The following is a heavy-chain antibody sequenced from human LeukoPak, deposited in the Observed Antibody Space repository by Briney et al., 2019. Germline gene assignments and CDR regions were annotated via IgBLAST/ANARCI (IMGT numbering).Heavy chain of an antibody. V-gene: IGHV3-30-3*01. D-gene: IGHD3-10*01. CDR3: ARVGSGDGSFSDY. Sequence: GGSLRLSCAASGFTFSSYAMHWVRQAPGKGLEWVAVISYDRSNKYYADSVKGRFTISRDNSKNTLYLQMNSLRAEDTAVYYCARVGSGDGSFSDYWGQGTLVTVSS. J-gene: IGHJ4*02. CDR1: GFTFSSYA. CDR2: ISYDRSNK.